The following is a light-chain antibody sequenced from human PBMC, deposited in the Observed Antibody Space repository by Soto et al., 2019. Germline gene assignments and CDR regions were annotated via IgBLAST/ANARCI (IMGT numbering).Light chain of an antibody. J-gene: IGKJ1*01. CDR1: QSVSSD. CDR2: GAS. V-gene: IGKV3-20*01. CDR3: QQYGNSPGT. Sequence: EIVMTQSPATLSVSPGERATLSCRASQSVSSDLAWYHQKPGQAPRLLIYGASTRATGIPDRFSGSGSGTDFTLTISRLEPEDFAVYYCQQYGNSPGTFGQGTKVDI.